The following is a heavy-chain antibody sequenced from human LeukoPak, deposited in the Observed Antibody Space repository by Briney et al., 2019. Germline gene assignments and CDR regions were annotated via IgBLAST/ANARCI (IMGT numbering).Heavy chain of an antibody. D-gene: IGHD5-18*01. CDR1: GFTFSSYS. J-gene: IGHJ4*02. V-gene: IGHV3-48*02. CDR3: ARDGIQLWTGAFDY. Sequence: GGSLRLSCAASGFTFSSYSMNWVRQAPGQGLEWVSYIRSSSSTIYYADSVKGRFTISRDNAKNSLYLQMNSLRDEDTAVYYCARDGIQLWTGAFDYWGQGTIVTVSS. CDR2: IRSSSSTI.